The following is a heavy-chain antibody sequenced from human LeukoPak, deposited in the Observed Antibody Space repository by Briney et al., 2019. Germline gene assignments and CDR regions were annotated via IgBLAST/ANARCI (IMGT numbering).Heavy chain of an antibody. J-gene: IGHJ4*02. V-gene: IGHV4-34*01. CDR1: GGSFSGHY. D-gene: IGHD5-12*01. CDR2: INDSGIP. Sequence: SETLSLTCAVYGGSFSGHYWSWIRQPPGKGLEGIGEINDSGIPNCNPSLKSRVTISVDTSKNQFSLRVNSVTAADTAVYYCARVAYSGYEHFWGRGTLVTVSS. CDR3: ARVAYSGYEHF.